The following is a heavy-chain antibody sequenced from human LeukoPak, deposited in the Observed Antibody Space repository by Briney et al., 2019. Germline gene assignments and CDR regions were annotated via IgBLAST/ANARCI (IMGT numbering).Heavy chain of an antibody. Sequence: ASVKVSCKASGYTFTSYYMHWVRQAPGQGLEWMGIINPSGGSTSYAQKFQGRVTMTRDTSTSTVYMELSSLRSEDTAVYYCARGDRTTVNGGDYFDYWGQGTLVTVSS. J-gene: IGHJ4*02. CDR2: INPSGGST. CDR3: ARGDRTTVNGGDYFDY. V-gene: IGHV1-46*01. D-gene: IGHD4-11*01. CDR1: GYTFTSYY.